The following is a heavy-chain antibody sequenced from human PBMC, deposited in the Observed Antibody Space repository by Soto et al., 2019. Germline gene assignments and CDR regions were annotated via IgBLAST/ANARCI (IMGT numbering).Heavy chain of an antibody. CDR3: ARAYYDSSGSNNRRVPFDP. CDR2: INHSGST. CDR1: GGSFSGYY. Sequence: SETLSLTCAVYGGSFSGYYWSWIRQPPGKGLEWIGEINHSGSTNYNPSLKSRVTISVDTSKNQFSLKLSSVTAADTAVYYCARAYYDSSGSNNRRVPFDPWGQGTLVTVSS. D-gene: IGHD3-22*01. J-gene: IGHJ5*02. V-gene: IGHV4-34*01.